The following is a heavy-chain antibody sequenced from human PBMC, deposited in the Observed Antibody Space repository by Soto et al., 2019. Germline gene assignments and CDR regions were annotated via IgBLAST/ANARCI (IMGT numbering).Heavy chain of an antibody. D-gene: IGHD2-2*01. J-gene: IGHJ5*02. CDR3: ARDSRTGCSSTDCYMS. V-gene: IGHV4-4*02. CDR2: IYHSGNT. CDR1: GDSISSGAW. Sequence: QVQLQDSGPGLVKASETLSLTCAVSGDSISSGAWWSWVRQSPGKGLQWIGEIYHSGNTRNNPSLKCRFTMSVDKSNNQFSLNLMSVTAADTATYYCARDSRTGCSSTDCYMSWGRGILVTVSS.